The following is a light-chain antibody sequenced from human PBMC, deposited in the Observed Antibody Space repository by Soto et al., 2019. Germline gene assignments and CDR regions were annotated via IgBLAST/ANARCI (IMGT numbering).Light chain of an antibody. J-gene: IGKJ1*01. CDR1: QSVSSY. V-gene: IGKV3-20*01. CDR3: QQYGSSGT. CDR2: AAS. Sequence: ESVLTQSPATLSFSPWEGAALSCRASQSVSSYLAWYQQKPGQSPRLLIYAASNRATGIPARFSGSGSGTDFTLTISRLEPEDFAVYYCQQYGSSGTFGQGTKVDIK.